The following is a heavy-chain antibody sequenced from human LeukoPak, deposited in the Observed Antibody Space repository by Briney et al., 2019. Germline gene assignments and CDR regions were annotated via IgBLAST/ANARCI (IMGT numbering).Heavy chain of an antibody. Sequence: PSETLSLTCTVSGGSISSYYWSWIRQPPGKGLEWIGYIYYSGSTNYNPSLKSRVTISVDTSKNQFSLKLSSVTAADTAVYYCARVSWSGSSWPLTYYFDYWGQGTLVTVSS. CDR3: ARVSWSGSSWPLTYYFDY. CDR1: GGSISSYY. V-gene: IGHV4-59*01. D-gene: IGHD6-13*01. J-gene: IGHJ4*02. CDR2: IYYSGST.